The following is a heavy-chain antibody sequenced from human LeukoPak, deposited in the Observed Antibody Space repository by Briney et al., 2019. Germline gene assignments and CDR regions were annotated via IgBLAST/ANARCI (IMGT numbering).Heavy chain of an antibody. CDR2: IYYSGST. Sequence: SETLSLTCTVSGGSISSSSYYWGWIRQPPGKGLEWIGSIYYSGSTYYNPSLKSRVTISVDTSKNQFSLKLSSVTAADTAVYYCARLGDWPLIYPTNWFDPWGQGTLVTVSS. V-gene: IGHV4-39*01. CDR3: ARLGDWPLIYPTNWFDP. CDR1: GGSISSSSYY. J-gene: IGHJ5*02. D-gene: IGHD2-2*02.